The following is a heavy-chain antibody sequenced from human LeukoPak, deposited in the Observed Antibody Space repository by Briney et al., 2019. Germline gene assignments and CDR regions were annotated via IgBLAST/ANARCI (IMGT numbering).Heavy chain of an antibody. J-gene: IGHJ5*02. CDR3: ARGFGLRFLEWLLWFDP. D-gene: IGHD3-3*01. Sequence: SGTLSLTCAVYGGSFSGYYWSWIRQPPGKGLEWIGEINHSGSTNYNPSLKSRVTISVDTSKNQFSLKLSSVTAADTAVYYCARGFGLRFLEWLLWFDPWGQGTLVTVSS. CDR2: INHSGST. CDR1: GGSFSGYY. V-gene: IGHV4-34*01.